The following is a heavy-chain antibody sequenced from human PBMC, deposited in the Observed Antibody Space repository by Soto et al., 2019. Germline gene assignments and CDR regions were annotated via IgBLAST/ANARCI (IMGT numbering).Heavy chain of an antibody. CDR1: GFTFNTYA. V-gene: IGHV3-30-3*01. CDR2: LSYDGSKK. D-gene: IGHD3-3*01. J-gene: IGHJ5*01. CDR3: VRGIGVITARNWFDS. Sequence: QVHLVESGGGVVQPGRSLRLSCAASGFTFNTYAMHWVRQAPGKGLEWVAVLSYDGSKKYYADSVKDRFTISRDNSMNTLYLQMNSLRPDDTAVYYCVRGIGVITARNWFDSWGQGTLVIVSS.